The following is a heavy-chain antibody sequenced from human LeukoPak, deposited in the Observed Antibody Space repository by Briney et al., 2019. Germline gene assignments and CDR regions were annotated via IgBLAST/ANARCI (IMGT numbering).Heavy chain of an antibody. CDR1: GFTFSGYG. D-gene: IGHD3-22*01. J-gene: IGHJ6*03. CDR2: IRYDGSNK. Sequence: GGSLRLSCAASGFTFSGYGMHWVRQAPGKGLEWVAFIRYDGSNKYYADSVKGRFTNSRDNSKNTLYLQMNSLRAEDTAVYYCAKDGYYYDSSGYYQTTNYYYYMDVWGKGTTVTISS. CDR3: AKDGYYYDSSGYYQTTNYYYYMDV. V-gene: IGHV3-30*02.